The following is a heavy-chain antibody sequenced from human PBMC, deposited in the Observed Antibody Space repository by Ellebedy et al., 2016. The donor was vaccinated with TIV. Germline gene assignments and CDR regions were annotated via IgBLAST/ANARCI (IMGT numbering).Heavy chain of an antibody. CDR2: IKQDGSAK. D-gene: IGHD6-6*01. J-gene: IGHJ4*02. V-gene: IGHV3-7*01. CDR1: GFTFSSYW. Sequence: GGSLRLSXAASGFTFSSYWMQWVRQAPGKGLEWVANIKQDGSAKYYVDSVKGRFTISRDNAKNSVYLQMNSLRAEDTAVYYCVRAIGTSSSYWGQGTLVTVSS. CDR3: VRAIGTSSSY.